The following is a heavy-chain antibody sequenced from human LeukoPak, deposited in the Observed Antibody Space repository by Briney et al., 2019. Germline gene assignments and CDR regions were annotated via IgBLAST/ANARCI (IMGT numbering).Heavy chain of an antibody. D-gene: IGHD3-22*01. CDR3: ARAPSEIVGYYPEYFRH. Sequence: PGGSLRLSCAPSGLTFSTYWMHCVRQAPRKGLLCVSRIKSNGSTNYADRPKSLFTISRDNPQNTRSPQINTLRPEDTRRYYCARAPSEIVGYYPEYFRHWGQGTLVTVSS. CDR1: GLTFSTYW. J-gene: IGHJ1*01. CDR2: IKSNGST. V-gene: IGHV3-74*01.